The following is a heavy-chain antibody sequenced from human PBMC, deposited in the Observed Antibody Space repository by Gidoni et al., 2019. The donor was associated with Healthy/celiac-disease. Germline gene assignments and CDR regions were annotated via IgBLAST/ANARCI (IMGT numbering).Heavy chain of an antibody. D-gene: IGHD6-6*01. CDR1: GGSISSSSYY. CDR2: IYYSGST. V-gene: IGHV4-39*01. Sequence: QLQLQESGPGLVKPSETLSLTCTVPGGSISSSSYYWGWIRQPPGKGLEWIGSIYYSGSTYYNPSLKSRVTISVDTSKNQFSLKLSSVTAADTAVYYCARHGDSSSSLGGAFDIWGQGTMVTVSS. CDR3: ARHGDSSSSLGGAFDI. J-gene: IGHJ3*02.